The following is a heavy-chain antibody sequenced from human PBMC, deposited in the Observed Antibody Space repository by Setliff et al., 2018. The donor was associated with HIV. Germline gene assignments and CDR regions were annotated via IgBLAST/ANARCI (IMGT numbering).Heavy chain of an antibody. V-gene: IGHV3-48*01. CDR2: ISSSSSTI. D-gene: IGHD6-19*01. CDR3: ARDSGGWYPTGDYYYYYMDV. J-gene: IGHJ6*03. CDR1: GFPFSSYS. Sequence: GSLRLSCAASGFPFSSYSMNWVRQAPGKGLEWVSYISSSSSTIYYADSVKGRFTISRDNAKNSLYLQMNSLRAEDTAVYYCARDSGGWYPTGDYYYYYMDVWGKGTTVTVSS.